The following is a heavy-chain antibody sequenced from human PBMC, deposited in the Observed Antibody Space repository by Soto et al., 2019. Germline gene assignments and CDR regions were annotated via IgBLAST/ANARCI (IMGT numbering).Heavy chain of an antibody. CDR1: GFTFSSYS. D-gene: IGHD6-19*01. J-gene: IGHJ5*02. Sequence: EVQLVESGGGLVQPGGSLRLSCAASGFTFSSYSMNWVRQAPGKGLEWVSYLSSSSSTIYYADSVKGRFTISRDNAKNTLYMPMNSLRDEDTAVYYCAREAIAVLNWFDPWGQGTLVTVSS. CDR2: LSSSSSTI. CDR3: AREAIAVLNWFDP. V-gene: IGHV3-48*02.